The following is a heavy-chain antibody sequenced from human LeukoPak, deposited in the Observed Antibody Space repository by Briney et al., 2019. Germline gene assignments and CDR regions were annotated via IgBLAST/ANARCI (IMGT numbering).Heavy chain of an antibody. J-gene: IGHJ5*02. CDR2: IYRSGIT. D-gene: IGHD3-3*01. V-gene: IGHV4-61*09. Sequence: SETLSLTCAVSGGSISSGSSYWGWIRQPAGKGLEWIGHIYRSGITKYSSSLKSRVTISVDTSKNQFSLKLSSVTAADTAVYYCARSREITIFGVVITGGPWFDPWGQGTLVTVSS. CDR1: GGSISSGSSY. CDR3: ARSREITIFGVVITGGPWFDP.